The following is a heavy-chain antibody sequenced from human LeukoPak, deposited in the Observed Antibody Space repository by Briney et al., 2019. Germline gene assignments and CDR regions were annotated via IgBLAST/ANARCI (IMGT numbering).Heavy chain of an antibody. J-gene: IGHJ3*01. CDR2: ISPGNSDT. D-gene: IGHD2/OR15-2a*01. V-gene: IGHV5-51*01. Sequence: GDSLKISCEASGYSFSRYWIGWVRQMPGKGLEWLGSISPGNSDTKYSPSFQGHVTISADKSVHIAYLRWSSLRASDTATYFCARHKPGYCDSVNCPQWGAFDFWAQGTSLIVSS. CDR3: ARHKPGYCDSVNCPQWGAFDF. CDR1: GYSFSRYW.